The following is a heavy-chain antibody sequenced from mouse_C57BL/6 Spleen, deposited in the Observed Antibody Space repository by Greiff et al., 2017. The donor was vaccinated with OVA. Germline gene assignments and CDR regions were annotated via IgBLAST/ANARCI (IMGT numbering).Heavy chain of an antibody. V-gene: IGHV14-1*01. J-gene: IGHJ3*01. CDR3: TASYYGNYVAY. Sequence: EVQLQQSGAELVRPGASVKLSCTASGFTIKDYYMHWVKQRPEQGLEWIGRIDPEDGDTEYAPKFQGKATMTADTSSNPAYLQLSSLTSEDTAVYYCTASYYGNYVAYWGQGTLVTVSA. D-gene: IGHD2-10*01. CDR1: GFTIKDYY. CDR2: IDPEDGDT.